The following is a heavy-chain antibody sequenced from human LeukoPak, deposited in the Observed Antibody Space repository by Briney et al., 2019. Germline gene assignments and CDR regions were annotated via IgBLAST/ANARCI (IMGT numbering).Heavy chain of an antibody. CDR1: GGSISSYY. D-gene: IGHD6-19*01. V-gene: IGHV4-4*07. Sequence: SETLSLTCTVSGGSISSYYWSWIRQPAGKGLEWIGRIYTSGSTNYNPSLKSRVTMSVDTSKNQFSLKLSSVTAADTAVYYRAREGTRQWLSYFFDYWGQGTLVTVSS. CDR2: IYTSGST. CDR3: AREGTRQWLSYFFDY. J-gene: IGHJ4*02.